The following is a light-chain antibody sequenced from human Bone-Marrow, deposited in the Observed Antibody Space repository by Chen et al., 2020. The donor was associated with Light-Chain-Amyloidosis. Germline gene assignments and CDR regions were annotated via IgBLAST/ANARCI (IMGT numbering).Light chain of an antibody. CDR1: DLPTKY. Sequence: SYDLTQPPSVSVSPGQTARITCSGDDLPTKYAYWYQQKPGQAPVLVITRDTERPSGISERVSGSSSGTTATLTISGVQAEDEADYHCQSADSSGTYEVIFGGGTKLTVL. CDR2: RDT. CDR3: QSADSSGTYEVI. V-gene: IGLV3-25*03. J-gene: IGLJ2*01.